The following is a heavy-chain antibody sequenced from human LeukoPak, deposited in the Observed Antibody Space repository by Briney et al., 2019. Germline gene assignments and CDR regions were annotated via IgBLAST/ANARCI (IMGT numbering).Heavy chain of an antibody. CDR3: AKALEFDY. CDR1: GFTFSSYG. D-gene: IGHD3-16*02. J-gene: IGHJ4*02. CDR2: ISYDGSNK. Sequence: GGSLRLSCAASGFTFSSYGMHWVRQAPGKGLEWVAVISYDGSNKYYADSVKGRFTISRDNSKSTLYLQMNSLRAEDTAVYYCAKALEFDYWGQGTLVTVSS. V-gene: IGHV3-30*18.